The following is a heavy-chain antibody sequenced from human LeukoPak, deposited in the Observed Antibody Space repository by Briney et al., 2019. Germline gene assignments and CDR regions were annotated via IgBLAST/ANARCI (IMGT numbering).Heavy chain of an antibody. D-gene: IGHD3-22*01. CDR1: GFTFSSYA. J-gene: IGHJ4*02. V-gene: IGHV3-23*01. CDR2: ISGSGGST. Sequence: GSLRLSCAASGFTFSSYAMSWVRQAPGKGLEWVSAISGSGGSTYYADSEKGRFTISRDNSKNTLYLQMNSLRAEDTAVYYCAKRTYDSSGYFDYWGQGTLVTVSS. CDR3: AKRTYDSSGYFDY.